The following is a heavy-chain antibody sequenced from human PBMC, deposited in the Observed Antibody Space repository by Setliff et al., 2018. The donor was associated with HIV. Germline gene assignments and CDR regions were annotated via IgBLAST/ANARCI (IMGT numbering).Heavy chain of an antibody. CDR1: GYTFTGFY. D-gene: IGHD6-6*01. Sequence: SVKVSCKASGYTFTGFYVHWVRQAPGQGLEWVGGIIPFFGTVVYAPKFQGRVTIAANESTSTSFLELSSLTSDDTAFYYCARARSTSSHFDFWGQGALVTVSS. CDR3: ARARSTSSHFDF. CDR2: IIPFFGTV. V-gene: IGHV1-69*13. J-gene: IGHJ4*02.